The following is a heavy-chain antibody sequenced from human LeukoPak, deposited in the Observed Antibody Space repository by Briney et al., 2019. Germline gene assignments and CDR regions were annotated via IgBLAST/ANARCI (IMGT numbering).Heavy chain of an antibody. J-gene: IGHJ4*02. D-gene: IGHD1-26*01. CDR3: ARGLVNGIVGAITGFGY. Sequence: ASVKVSCKASGYTFTSYDSNWVRQATGQRPEWMGWMSPNSGDTGYAQKFQDRVTMTRNTSISTAYMELSSLRSDDTAVYYCARGLVNGIVGAITGFGYWGQGTLVTVSS. CDR1: GYTFTSYD. V-gene: IGHV1-8*01. CDR2: MSPNSGDT.